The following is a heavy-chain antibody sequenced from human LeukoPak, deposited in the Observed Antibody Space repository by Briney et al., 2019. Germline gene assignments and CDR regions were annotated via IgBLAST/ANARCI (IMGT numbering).Heavy chain of an antibody. CDR2: INPNSGGT. V-gene: IGHV1-2*02. D-gene: IGHD4-17*01. Sequence: ASVKVSCKASGYTFTGYYMHWVRQAPGQGLEWMGWINPNSGGTNYAQKFQGRVTMTRDTSISTAYMELSSLRSEDTAVYYCAREGDYGERGDFDYWGQGTLVTVSS. CDR1: GYTFTGYY. J-gene: IGHJ4*02. CDR3: AREGDYGERGDFDY.